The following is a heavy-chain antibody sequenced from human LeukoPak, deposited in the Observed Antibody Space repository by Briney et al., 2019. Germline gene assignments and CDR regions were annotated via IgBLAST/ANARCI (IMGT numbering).Heavy chain of an antibody. CDR1: GYTFTAYY. V-gene: IGHV1-2*06. J-gene: IGHJ4*02. CDR2: INPNSGSA. Sequence: ASVKVSCKASGYTFTAYYVQWVRQAPGQGLEWMGRINPNSGSANYAQKFQDRVTVTRDTSISTVYMELKWLISDDTAVYCCARAGLNGDYVSDSWGQGTLVTVSS. D-gene: IGHD4-17*01. CDR3: ARAGLNGDYVSDS.